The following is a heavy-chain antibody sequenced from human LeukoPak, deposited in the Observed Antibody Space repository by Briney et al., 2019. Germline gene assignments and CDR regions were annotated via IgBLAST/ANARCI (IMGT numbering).Heavy chain of an antibody. J-gene: IGHJ3*02. D-gene: IGHD2-2*03. Sequence: GRSLRLSCAASGFTFSSYAMHWVRQAPGKGLEWVAVISDDGSNKYYADSAKGRFTISRDNSKNTLYLQMNSLRPEDTAVYYCARVDDLDAFDIWGQGTMVTVSS. V-gene: IGHV3-30*04. CDR2: ISDDGSNK. CDR1: GFTFSSYA. CDR3: ARVDDLDAFDI.